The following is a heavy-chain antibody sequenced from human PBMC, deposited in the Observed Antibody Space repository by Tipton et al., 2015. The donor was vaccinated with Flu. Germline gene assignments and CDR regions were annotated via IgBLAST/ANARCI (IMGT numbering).Heavy chain of an antibody. J-gene: IGHJ3*02. CDR2: IYYRGNN. CDR3: ARDRDDILTGHNAFDI. Sequence: LRLSCTVSGGSINSGDHFWSWIRQPPGKGLEWIGYIYYRGNNYYNPSLKSRVTMSVDTSKNQFSLKLKSVTAADTAVYYCARDRDDILTGHNAFDIWGLGTMVTVSS. CDR1: GGSINSGDHF. D-gene: IGHD3-9*01. V-gene: IGHV4-30-4*01.